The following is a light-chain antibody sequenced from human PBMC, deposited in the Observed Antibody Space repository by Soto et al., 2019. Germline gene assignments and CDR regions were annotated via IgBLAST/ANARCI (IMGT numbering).Light chain of an antibody. CDR2: NVI. Sequence: SALTQPRSESGSPGQSVKISCTGTSSDVGGYNFVSWYQHHPGKAPKLIIYNVIQRPSGVPDRFSASKSDNTASLTISGLQAEDEADSYCCSSAGSYTNVFGSRTKVTV. V-gene: IGLV2-11*01. CDR3: CSSAGSYTNV. CDR1: SSDVGGYNF. J-gene: IGLJ1*01.